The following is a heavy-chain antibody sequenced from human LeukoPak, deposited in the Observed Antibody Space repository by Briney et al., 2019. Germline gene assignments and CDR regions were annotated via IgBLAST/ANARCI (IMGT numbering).Heavy chain of an antibody. CDR3: AKRGLVGSGAYKNNWFDP. CDR1: GFTVSSNH. D-gene: IGHD3-16*01. CDR2: ITGSGGST. Sequence: GGSLRLSCAASGFTVSSNHMSWVRQAPGKGLEWVSAITGSGGSTHHADSVKGRFTISRDNSKNTLYLQMNSLRVEDTAVYYCAKRGLVGSGAYKNNWFDPWGQGTLVTVPS. J-gene: IGHJ5*02. V-gene: IGHV3-23*01.